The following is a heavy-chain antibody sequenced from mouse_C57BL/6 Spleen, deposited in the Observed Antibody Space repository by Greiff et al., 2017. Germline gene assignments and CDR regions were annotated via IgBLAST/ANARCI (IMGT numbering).Heavy chain of an antibody. V-gene: IGHV1-74*01. D-gene: IGHD4-1*01. CDR3: AMGLGYYFDY. J-gene: IGHJ2*01. Sequence: QVHVKQPGAELVKPGASVKVSCKASGYTFTSYWMHWVNQRPGQGLEWIGRIHPSDSDTNYNQKFKGKATLTVDKSSSTAYMQLSSLTSEDSAVYYCAMGLGYYFDYWGQGTTLTVSS. CDR1: GYTFTSYW. CDR2: IHPSDSDT.